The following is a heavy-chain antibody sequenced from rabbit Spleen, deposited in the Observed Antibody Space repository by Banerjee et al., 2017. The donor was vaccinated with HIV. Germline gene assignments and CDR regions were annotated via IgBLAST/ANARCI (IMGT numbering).Heavy chain of an antibody. J-gene: IGHJ4*01. D-gene: IGHD4-2*01. CDR2: INSGSSTT. CDR1: GFSFNSGND. V-gene: IGHV1S40*01. CDR3: ARDLVAVIGWNFNL. Sequence: QSLEESGGDLVKPGASLTLTCTASGFSFNSGNDMCWVRQAPGKGLEWIGYINSGSSTTDDASWAKGRFTISRTSSTTVTLQMTSLTAADTATYFCARDLVAVIGWNFNLWGQGTLVTVS.